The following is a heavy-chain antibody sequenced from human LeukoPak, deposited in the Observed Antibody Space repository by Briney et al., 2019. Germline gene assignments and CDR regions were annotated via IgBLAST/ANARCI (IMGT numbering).Heavy chain of an antibody. CDR1: GFTFSSYS. D-gene: IGHD2-2*02. CDR2: ISSSSSYI. J-gene: IGHJ4*02. CDR3: ARGGFSSTSCYRA. V-gene: IGHV3-21*01. Sequence: GGSLRLSCAASGFTFSSYSMNWVRQAPGKGLEWVSSISSSSSYIYYADSVKGRFTISRDSAKNSLYLQMNSLRAEDTAVYYCARGGFSSTSCYRAWGQGTLVTVSS.